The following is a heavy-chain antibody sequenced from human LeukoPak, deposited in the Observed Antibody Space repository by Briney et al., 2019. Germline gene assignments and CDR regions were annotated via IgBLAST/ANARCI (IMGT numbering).Heavy chain of an antibody. Sequence: PGGSLRLSCAASGFTFSSYWMSWVRQAPGKGLEWVANIKQDGSEKYYVDSVKGRFTISRDNAKNSLYLQMNSLRAEDTAVYYCARTQSYGDPVFDYWGQGTLVTVSS. CDR3: ARTQSYGDPVFDY. CDR2: IKQDGSEK. V-gene: IGHV3-7*03. J-gene: IGHJ4*02. CDR1: GFTFSSYW. D-gene: IGHD4-17*01.